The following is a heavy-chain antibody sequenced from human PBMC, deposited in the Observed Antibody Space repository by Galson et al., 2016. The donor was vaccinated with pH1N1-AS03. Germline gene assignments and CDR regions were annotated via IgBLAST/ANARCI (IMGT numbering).Heavy chain of an antibody. CDR3: ARGREQLMYYFDY. J-gene: IGHJ4*02. D-gene: IGHD1-26*01. CDR2: VYYTGST. Sequence: TLSLTCAVSGASISSGGLSWSWIRQPPGKGLEWIGYVYYTGSTYSKPSLKSRIFISADTSKNQFSLSLGSVTAADTAVSYGARGREQLMYYFDYWGQGILVTGSS. V-gene: IGHV4-30-4*07. CDR1: GASISSGGLS.